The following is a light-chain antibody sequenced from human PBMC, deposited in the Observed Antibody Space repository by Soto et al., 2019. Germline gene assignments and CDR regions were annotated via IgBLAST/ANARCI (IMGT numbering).Light chain of an antibody. CDR3: SAYTSRSTRV. CDR2: EVS. Sequence: QSALTQPASVSGSPGQSITISCAGTSSDVGGYNYVSWYQQHPGKAPKLLIYEVSNRPSGVSTRFSGSKPGNTASLTLSGLQAEDEADYYCSAYTSRSTRVFGGGTKVTVL. V-gene: IGLV2-14*01. J-gene: IGLJ3*02. CDR1: SSDVGGYNY.